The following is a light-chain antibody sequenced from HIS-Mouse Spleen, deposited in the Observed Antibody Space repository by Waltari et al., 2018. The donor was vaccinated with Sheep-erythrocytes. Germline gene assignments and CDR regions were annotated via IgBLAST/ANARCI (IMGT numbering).Light chain of an antibody. Sequence: QSALTQPRSVSGSPGQSVPISCTGTSSDFGGYNYFSWYQQHPGKAPKLMLYDVSKRPSGVPDRFSGSKSGNTASLTISGLQAEDEADYYCCSYAGSYNHVFATGTKVTVL. CDR3: CSYAGSYNHV. CDR1: SSDFGGYNY. CDR2: DVS. V-gene: IGLV2-11*01. J-gene: IGLJ1*01.